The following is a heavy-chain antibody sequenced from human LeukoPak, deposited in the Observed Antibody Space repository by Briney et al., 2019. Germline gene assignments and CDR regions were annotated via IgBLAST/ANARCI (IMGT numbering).Heavy chain of an antibody. V-gene: IGHV1-69*13. J-gene: IGHJ4*02. Sequence: GASVKVSCKASGGTFSIYAINWLRQAPGQGLEWMGGIIPIFGAANYTQKFQGRVTITADESTSTAYMELSSLRSEDTAVYYCARDRYEWGQGTLVTVSS. D-gene: IGHD3-16*02. CDR3: ARDRYE. CDR1: GGTFSIYA. CDR2: IIPIFGAA.